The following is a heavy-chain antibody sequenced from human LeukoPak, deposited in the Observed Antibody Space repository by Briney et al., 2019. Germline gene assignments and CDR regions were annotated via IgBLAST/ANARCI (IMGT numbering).Heavy chain of an antibody. Sequence: GGSLRLSCAASGFTFSSYGMHWVRQAPGKGLEWVAFIRYDGSNKYYADSVKGRFTISRDNSKNTLYLQMNSLRAEDMALYYCAKDMGYGGNSALDYWGQGTLVTVSS. V-gene: IGHV3-30*02. CDR1: GFTFSSYG. J-gene: IGHJ4*02. D-gene: IGHD4-23*01. CDR3: AKDMGYGGNSALDY. CDR2: IRYDGSNK.